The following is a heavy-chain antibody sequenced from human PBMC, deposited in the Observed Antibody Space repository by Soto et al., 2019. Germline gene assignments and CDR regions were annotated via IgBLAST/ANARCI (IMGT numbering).Heavy chain of an antibody. Sequence: GGSLRVSCAASGFMFSTYWMNWVRQAPGKGLEWVANIKQDGSEKYYVDSVKGRFTISRDNAKNSLYLQMNSLRAEDTAVYYCVRDLSYGDYEWSYWGQGTLVTVSS. CDR3: VRDLSYGDYEWSY. CDR1: GFMFSTYW. J-gene: IGHJ4*02. D-gene: IGHD4-17*01. V-gene: IGHV3-7*01. CDR2: IKQDGSEK.